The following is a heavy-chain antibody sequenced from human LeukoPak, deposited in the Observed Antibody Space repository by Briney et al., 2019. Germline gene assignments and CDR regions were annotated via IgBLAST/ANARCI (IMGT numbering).Heavy chain of an antibody. CDR2: IYYSGST. CDR3: ARPGYSSSPDDAFDI. CDR1: GGSISSSSYY. J-gene: IGHJ3*02. V-gene: IGHV4-39*01. Sequence: SETLSLTCTVSGGSISSSSYYWGWVRQPPGKGLEWIGSIYYSGSTYYNPSLKSRVTISVDTSKNQFSLKLSSVTAADTAVYYCARPGYSSSPDDAFDIWGQGTMVTVSS. D-gene: IGHD6-6*01.